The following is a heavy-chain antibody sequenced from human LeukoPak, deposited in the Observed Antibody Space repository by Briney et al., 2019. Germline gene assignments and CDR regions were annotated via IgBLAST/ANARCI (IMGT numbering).Heavy chain of an antibody. J-gene: IGHJ4*02. CDR3: ARQGLWFGELFFY. Sequence: KPSETLSLTCTVSGGSISSSTHYWGWIRQPPGKGLEWIGSIYYSGSTYYNPSLKSRVTISVDTFKNQFSLKLSSVTAADTAVYYCARQGLWFGELFFYWGQGTLVTVSP. CDR1: GGSISSSTHY. D-gene: IGHD3-10*01. CDR2: IYYSGST. V-gene: IGHV4-39*01.